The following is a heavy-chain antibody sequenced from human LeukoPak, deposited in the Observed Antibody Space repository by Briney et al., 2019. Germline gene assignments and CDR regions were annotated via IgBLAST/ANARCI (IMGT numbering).Heavy chain of an antibody. CDR3: WKPYATNYLDSNSY. CDR1: GYNFTSFW. V-gene: IGHV5-51*01. D-gene: IGHD3-22*01. J-gene: IGHJ4*02. CDR2: FYPGDSDT. Sequence: GGSLKISWKGSGYNFTSFWIGWVRQMPGKGLEWMGIFYPGDSDTRHSPSFEGQVTIPADKSISTAFLQCGSLEAPGTAIYYLWKPYATNYLDSNSYGGQGTLVTVSS.